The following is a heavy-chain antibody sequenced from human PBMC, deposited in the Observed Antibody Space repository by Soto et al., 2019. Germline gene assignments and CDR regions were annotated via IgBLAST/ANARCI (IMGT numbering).Heavy chain of an antibody. V-gene: IGHV4-59*01. J-gene: IGHJ4*02. Sequence: SETLSLTCTVSGGSISSYYWSWIRQPPGKGLEWIGYIYYSGSTNYNPSLKSRVTISVDTSKNQFSLKLSSVTAADTAVYYCAREVDGEYYFDYWGKGTLVTVSS. CDR3: AREVDGEYYFDY. D-gene: IGHD3-9*01. CDR2: IYYSGST. CDR1: GGSISSYY.